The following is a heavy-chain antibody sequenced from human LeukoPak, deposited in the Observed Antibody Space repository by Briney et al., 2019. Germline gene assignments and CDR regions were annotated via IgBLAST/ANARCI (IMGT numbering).Heavy chain of an antibody. CDR2: ISAYNGNT. CDR1: GGTFSSYA. Sequence: ASVKVSCKASGGTFSSYAISWVRQAPGQGLEWMGWISAYNGNTNYAQKLQGRVTMTTDTSTRTAYMELRSLRSDDTAVYYCARDRVVVVAATPRTFDIWGQGTMVTVSS. CDR3: ARDRVVVVAATPRTFDI. J-gene: IGHJ3*02. V-gene: IGHV1-18*01. D-gene: IGHD2-15*01.